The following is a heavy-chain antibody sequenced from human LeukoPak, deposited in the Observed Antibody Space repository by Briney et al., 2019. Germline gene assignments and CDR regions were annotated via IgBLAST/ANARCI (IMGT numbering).Heavy chain of an antibody. D-gene: IGHD1-1*01. J-gene: IGHJ6*02. CDR3: ARTTYYYYAMDV. CDR2: IYYSGSA. Sequence: SQTLSLTCNVSGGSISSGDHYWGWIRQPPGQGLEWIGYIYYSGSAYYNPSLKSRAAISLDTSMNQFSLNLSSVTAADAAVYFCARTTYYYYAMDVWGQGTTVTVSS. V-gene: IGHV4-30-4*08. CDR1: GGSISSGDHY.